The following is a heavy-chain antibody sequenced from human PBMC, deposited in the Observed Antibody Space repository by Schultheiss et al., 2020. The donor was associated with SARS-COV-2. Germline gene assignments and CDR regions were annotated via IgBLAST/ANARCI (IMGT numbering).Heavy chain of an antibody. Sequence: VKVSCKASGGTFSSYAISWVRQAPGQGLEWMGRIIPILGIANYAQKFQGRVTITADKSTSTAYMELSSLRSEDTAVYYCARDQVDSSGWYVGWFDPWGQGTLVTVSS. D-gene: IGHD6-19*01. J-gene: IGHJ5*02. CDR2: IIPILGIA. V-gene: IGHV1-69*04. CDR1: GGTFSSYA. CDR3: ARDQVDSSGWYVGWFDP.